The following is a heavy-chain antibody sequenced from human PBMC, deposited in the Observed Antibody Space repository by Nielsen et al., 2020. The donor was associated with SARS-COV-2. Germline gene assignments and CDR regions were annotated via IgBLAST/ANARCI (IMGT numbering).Heavy chain of an antibody. D-gene: IGHD6-19*01. CDR1: GFTFSDYY. CDR3: ARVAGTPPVSYSYFDL. Sequence: SLKISCAGSGFTFSDYYMSWIRQAPGKGLEWVAQMSGSSSYIHYADSVRGRYTISKDSAKNSLCLQMNSLRAEDTAVYYCARVAGTPPVSYSYFDLWGRGTLVTVSS. J-gene: IGHJ2*01. CDR2: MSGSSSYI. V-gene: IGHV3-11*05.